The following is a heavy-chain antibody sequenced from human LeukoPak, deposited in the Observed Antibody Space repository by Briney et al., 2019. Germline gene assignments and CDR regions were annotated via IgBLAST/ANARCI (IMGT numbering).Heavy chain of an antibody. Sequence: GRSLRLSCAASGFTFSSYGMHWVRQAPGKGLEGVAVIWYDGRNKYYADSVKGRFTISRDNSKNTLYLQMNSLRAEDTAVYYCARAYCSGGSCSRYYYYGMDVWGQGTTVTVSS. V-gene: IGHV3-33*01. D-gene: IGHD2-15*01. CDR3: ARAYCSGGSCSRYYYYGMDV. J-gene: IGHJ6*02. CDR2: IWYDGRNK. CDR1: GFTFSSYG.